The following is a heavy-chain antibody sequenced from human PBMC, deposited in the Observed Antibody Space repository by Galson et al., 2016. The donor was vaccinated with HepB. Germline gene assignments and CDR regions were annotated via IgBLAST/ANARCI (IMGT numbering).Heavy chain of an antibody. V-gene: IGHV3-33*01. J-gene: IGHJ4*02. CDR3: AREDPNIAVAALDY. D-gene: IGHD6-19*01. CDR2: IWYAGTNK. CDR1: GFTFSRYG. Sequence: SLRLSCAASGFTFSRYGMHWVRQAPGEGLESVAFIWYAGTNKFYADSVKGRFTISRDNSKNTLYLQLNSLRAEDTAVYYCAREDPNIAVAALDYWGQGTLVTVSS.